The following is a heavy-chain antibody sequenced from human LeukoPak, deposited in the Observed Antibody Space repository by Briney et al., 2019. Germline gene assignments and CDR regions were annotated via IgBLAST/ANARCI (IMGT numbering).Heavy chain of an antibody. Sequence: PSETLSLTCDVNGGSLRGYYWTWIRQPPGKGLEWIGYINYSGSTNYNPSLKSRVTISVDTSRNQLSLKLTSVTAADTAVYYCARATDSNGWLFDYWGQGTLVTVSS. V-gene: IGHV4-59*01. J-gene: IGHJ4*02. CDR1: GGSLRGYY. CDR3: ARATDSNGWLFDY. CDR2: INYSGST. D-gene: IGHD6-19*01.